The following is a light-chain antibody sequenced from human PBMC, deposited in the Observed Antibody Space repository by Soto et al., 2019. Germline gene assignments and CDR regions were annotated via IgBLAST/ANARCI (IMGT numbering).Light chain of an antibody. Sequence: QAVLTQSSSASASLGSSVKLTCTLSSGHSTNIIAWHQQEPGKAPRFLMNLEGSGRYNKGGGVPDRFSASSTGADRYLTISNLQSEDEADYYCETWDSNSRVFGGGTKVTVL. CDR1: SGHSTNI. CDR3: ETWDSNSRV. V-gene: IGLV4-60*03. J-gene: IGLJ3*02. CDR2: LEGSGRY.